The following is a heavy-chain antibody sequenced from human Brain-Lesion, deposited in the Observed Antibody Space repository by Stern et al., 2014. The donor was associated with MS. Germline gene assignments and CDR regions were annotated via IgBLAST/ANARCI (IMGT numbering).Heavy chain of an antibody. D-gene: IGHD1-14*01. J-gene: IGHJ4*02. CDR3: ARDITGSSAYFAY. V-gene: IGHV3-9*01. Sequence: QLVESGGDLVQPGRSLRLPCAAFGFTFDDYAMHWVRQAPGKGLEWVAGISWNRGTIGYADSVKGRFTTSRDNAYSSLYLQMNSLRPEDTALYYCARDITGSSAYFAYWGQGTLVTVSS. CDR2: ISWNRGTI. CDR1: GFTFDDYA.